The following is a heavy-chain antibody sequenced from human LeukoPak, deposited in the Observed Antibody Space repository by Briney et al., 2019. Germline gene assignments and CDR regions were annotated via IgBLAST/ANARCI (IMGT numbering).Heavy chain of an antibody. V-gene: IGHV3-23*01. D-gene: IGHD6-13*01. Sequence: GGSLRLPCAASGFTFSSYAMSWVRQAPGKGLEWVSAISGSGGSTYYADSVKGRFTISRDNSKNTLYLQMNSLRAEDTAVYYCAKDLSGDSSSWYAHSYYYYGMDVWGQGTTVTVSS. CDR3: AKDLSGDSSSWYAHSYYYYGMDV. CDR1: GFTFSSYA. CDR2: ISGSGGST. J-gene: IGHJ6*02.